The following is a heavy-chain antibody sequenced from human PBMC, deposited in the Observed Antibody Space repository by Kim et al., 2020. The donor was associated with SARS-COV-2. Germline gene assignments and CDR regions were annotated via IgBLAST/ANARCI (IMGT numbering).Heavy chain of an antibody. V-gene: IGHV4-31*03. Sequence: SETLSLTCTVSGGSISSGGYYWSWIRQHPGKGLEWIGYIYYSGSTYYNPSLKSRVTISVDTSKNQFSLKLSSVTAADTAVYYCARFLGFDKLTYYYDSSGYYTPYYFDYWGQGTLVTVSS. CDR3: ARFLGFDKLTYYYDSSGYYTPYYFDY. CDR2: IYYSGST. J-gene: IGHJ4*02. CDR1: GGSISSGGYY. D-gene: IGHD3-22*01.